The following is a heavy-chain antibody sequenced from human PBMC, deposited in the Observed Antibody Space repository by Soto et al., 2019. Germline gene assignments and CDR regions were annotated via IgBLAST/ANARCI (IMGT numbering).Heavy chain of an antibody. V-gene: IGHV3-30*03. D-gene: IGHD6-19*01. J-gene: IGHJ6*02. CDR3: ATPPPEGQWLAYYYYGMDV. CDR2: ISYDGSNK. Sequence: GGSLRLSCAASGFTFSSYGMHWVRQAPGKGLEWVAVISYDGSNKYYADSVKGRFTISRDNSENTLYLQMNSLRAEDTAVYYCATPPPEGQWLAYYYYGMDVWGQGTTVTVSS. CDR1: GFTFSSYG.